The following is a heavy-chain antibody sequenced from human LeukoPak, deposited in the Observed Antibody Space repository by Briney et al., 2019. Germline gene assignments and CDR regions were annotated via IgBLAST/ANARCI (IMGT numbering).Heavy chain of an antibody. V-gene: IGHV3-48*03. D-gene: IGHD3-22*01. Sequence: GGSLRLSCAASGFTFSSYEMNWVRQAPGKGLEWVSYISSSGSTISYATSVKGRFTISRDNAKNSLYLQMNSLRAEDTAVYYCASLGDYYDSRGYYAGNDYWGQGTLVTVSS. CDR2: ISSSGSTI. CDR1: GFTFSSYE. J-gene: IGHJ4*02. CDR3: ASLGDYYDSRGYYAGNDY.